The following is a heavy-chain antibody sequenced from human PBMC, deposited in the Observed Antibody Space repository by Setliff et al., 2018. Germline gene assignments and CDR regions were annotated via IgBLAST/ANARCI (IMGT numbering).Heavy chain of an antibody. CDR1: GASLNSGTYY. V-gene: IGHV4-61*09. J-gene: IGHJ6*03. Sequence: SETLSLTCTVSGASLNSGTYYWSWIRQPAGKGLEWLGQIYTSWSTNYNPSLKGRATLSIDASKRQFSLKLTSVTAADTAVYYCARMSGFQYVDVWGKGTTVTVSS. D-gene: IGHD3-3*01. CDR2: IYTSWST. CDR3: ARMSGFQYVDV.